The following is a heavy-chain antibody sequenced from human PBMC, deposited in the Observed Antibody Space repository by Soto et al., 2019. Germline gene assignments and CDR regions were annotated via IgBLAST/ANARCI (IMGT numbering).Heavy chain of an antibody. D-gene: IGHD6-13*01. Sequence: TGGSLRLSCAASGFTFSSYSMNWVRQAPGKGLEWVSYISSSSSTIYYADSVKGRFTISRDNAKNSLYLQMNSLRAEDTAVYYCARVKQQLVFSAFDIWGQGTMVTVSS. CDR2: ISSSSSTI. CDR3: ARVKQQLVFSAFDI. V-gene: IGHV3-48*01. J-gene: IGHJ3*02. CDR1: GFTFSSYS.